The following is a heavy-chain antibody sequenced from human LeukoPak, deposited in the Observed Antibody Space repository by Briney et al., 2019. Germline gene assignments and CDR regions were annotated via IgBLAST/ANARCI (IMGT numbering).Heavy chain of an antibody. CDR2: INGDGSTT. CDR3: ATGNYYDSRGYYTFGH. V-gene: IGHV3-74*01. J-gene: IGHJ1*01. D-gene: IGHD3-22*01. Sequence: GGSLRLSCAASGFTFSRYWMHWVRQAPGKGVVWVSRINGDGSTTSYADSVKGGFTISRDNAKNTLYLQMNSLRAEDTAVYYCATGNYYDSRGYYTFGHWGQGTLVTVSS. CDR1: GFTFSRYW.